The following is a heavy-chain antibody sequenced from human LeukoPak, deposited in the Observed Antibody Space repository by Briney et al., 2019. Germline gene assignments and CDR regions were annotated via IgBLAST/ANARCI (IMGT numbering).Heavy chain of an antibody. D-gene: IGHD2-8*01. CDR1: GGSVSSYY. V-gene: IGHV4-4*09. J-gene: IGHJ6*03. CDR3: ARLGSFCTKGGCFSEHYYYYYMDV. CDR2: IYSSGST. Sequence: KPSETLSLTCTVSGGSVSSYYWTWIRQPPGKGLEWIGYIYSSGSTKYNPSLKSRVAISVDRSQNQVSLRLTSVTAADTAVYFCARLGSFCTKGGCFSEHYYYYYMDVWGRGTTVTVSS.